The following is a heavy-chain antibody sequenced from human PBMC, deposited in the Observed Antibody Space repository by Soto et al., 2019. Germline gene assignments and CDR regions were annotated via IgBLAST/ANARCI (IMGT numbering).Heavy chain of an antibody. CDR1: GYTFSDFD. CDR2: MNAKSGDT. J-gene: IGHJ6*02. D-gene: IGHD3-16*01. Sequence: ASVKVSCKASGYTFSDFDINWLRQASGQGPEWMGWMNAKSGDTFFAQRFQDKFNMTWDTSLSTAYMEVGSLKSDDTAIYYCARGNPFNYAGFDVWGQGTTVTVSS. CDR3: ARGNPFNYAGFDV. V-gene: IGHV1-8*01.